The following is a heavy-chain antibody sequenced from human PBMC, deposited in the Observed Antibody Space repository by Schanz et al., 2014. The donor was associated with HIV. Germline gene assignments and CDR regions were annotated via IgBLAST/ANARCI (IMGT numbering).Heavy chain of an antibody. D-gene: IGHD5-12*01. J-gene: IGHJ4*02. CDR2: ISYDGSNK. Sequence: VQVVDSGGGLVQPGRSLRLSRAASRFIFSNYGMHWVRQAPGKGLEWVAVISYDGSNKYYADSVKGRFTISRDNSKNALYLQMNSLRADDTAVYYCARGAAEMATMTPWRYWGQGTLVTVSS. CDR3: ARGAAEMATMTPWRY. CDR1: RFIFSNYG. V-gene: IGHV3-30*03.